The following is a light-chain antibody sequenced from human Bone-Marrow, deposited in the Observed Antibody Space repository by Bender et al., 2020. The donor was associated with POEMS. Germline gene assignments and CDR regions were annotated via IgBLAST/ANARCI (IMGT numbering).Light chain of an antibody. Sequence: QSALTQPASVSGSPGQSITISCTGTSSDVGSYNLVSWYQRHPGKAPKLMIYGVSDRPSGVSNRFSGSKSGNTASLTISGLQAEDEADYYCSSYSSSSTLWVFGGGTKLTIL. V-gene: IGLV2-14*02. J-gene: IGLJ3*02. CDR1: SSDVGSYNL. CDR2: GVS. CDR3: SSYSSSSTLWV.